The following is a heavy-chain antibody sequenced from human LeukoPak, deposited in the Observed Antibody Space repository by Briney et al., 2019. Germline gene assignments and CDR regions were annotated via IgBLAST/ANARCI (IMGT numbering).Heavy chain of an antibody. J-gene: IGHJ4*02. CDR1: GYSFTSYW. CDR3: ARVLGNSEDY. CDR2: IDPSDSYT. V-gene: IGHV5-10-1*01. Sequence: GESLKISCKGSGYSFTSYWISWVRQMPGKGLEWMGKIDPSDSYTNYSPSFQGHVTISADKSISTAYLQWSSLKASDTAMYYCARVLGNSEDYWGQGTLVTASS. D-gene: IGHD4-23*01.